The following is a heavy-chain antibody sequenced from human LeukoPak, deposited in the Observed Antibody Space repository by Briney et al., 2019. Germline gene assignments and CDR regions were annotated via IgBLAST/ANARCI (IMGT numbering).Heavy chain of an antibody. CDR3: AGGTYYYDSSGYYTFDY. D-gene: IGHD3-22*01. CDR1: GCTFSSYA. CDR2: IIPIFGTA. V-gene: IGHV1-69*13. J-gene: IGHJ4*02. Sequence: ASVKVSCKASGCTFSSYAISWVRQAPGQGLEWMRGIIPIFGTANYAQKFQGRVTITADESTSTVYVELSSLRSEDTAVYYCAGGTYYYDSSGYYTFDYWGQGTLVTVSS.